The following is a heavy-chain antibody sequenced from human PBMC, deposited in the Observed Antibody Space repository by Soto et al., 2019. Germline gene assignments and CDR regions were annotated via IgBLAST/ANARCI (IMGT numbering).Heavy chain of an antibody. CDR2: IIPIFGTA. J-gene: IGHJ4*02. D-gene: IGHD6-13*01. CDR3: ARTGYSSSWDFDY. Sequence: KVSCKASGGTFSSYAISWVRQAPGQGLEWMGGIIPIFGTANYAQKFQGRVTITADESTSTAYMELSSLRSEDTAVYYCARTGYSSSWDFDYWGQGTLVTVSS. CDR1: GGTFSSYA. V-gene: IGHV1-69*01.